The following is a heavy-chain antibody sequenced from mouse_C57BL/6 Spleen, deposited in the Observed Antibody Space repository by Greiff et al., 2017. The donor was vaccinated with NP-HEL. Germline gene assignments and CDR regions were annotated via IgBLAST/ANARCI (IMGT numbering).Heavy chain of an antibody. CDR2: IYPGSGST. D-gene: IGHD1-1*01. J-gene: IGHJ3*01. Sequence: QVQLKQPGAELVKPGASVKMSCKASGYTFTSYWITWVKQRPGQGLEWIGDIYPGSGSTNYNEKFKSKATLTVDTSSSTAYMQLSSLTSEDSAVYYCARSSHYYGSSYGAWFAYWGQGTLVTVSA. CDR3: ARSSHYYGSSYGAWFAY. CDR1: GYTFTSYW. V-gene: IGHV1-55*01.